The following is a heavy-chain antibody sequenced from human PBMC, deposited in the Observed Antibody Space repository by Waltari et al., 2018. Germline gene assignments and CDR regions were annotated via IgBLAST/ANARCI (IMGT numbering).Heavy chain of an antibody. J-gene: IGHJ4*02. V-gene: IGHV3-23*04. CDR3: AKRWAIYYFEY. CDR2: ITESGDT. D-gene: IGHD3-9*01. Sequence: EVQLVESGGGLVQPGGSLRLSCAASGITFQNFAMSWVRQAPGKGLEWVSTITESGDTFYADSVKGRFATSRDNYKNTLSLQMNSLRAEDTAVYYCAKRWAIYYFEYWGQGNLVTVSS. CDR1: GITFQNFA.